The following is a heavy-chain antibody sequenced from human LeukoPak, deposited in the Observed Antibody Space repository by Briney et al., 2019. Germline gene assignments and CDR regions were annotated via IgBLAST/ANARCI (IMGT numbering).Heavy chain of an antibody. CDR1: GYTFTGYY. CDR2: INPNSGGT. V-gene: IGHV1-2*02. Sequence: GASVKVSCKASGYTFTGYYMHWVRQAPGQGLEWMGWINPNSGGTNYAQKFQGRVTMTRDTSISTAYMELSRLRSDDTAVYYCARSVGATTRTYYFDYWGQGTLVTVSS. CDR3: ARSVGATTRTYYFDY. J-gene: IGHJ4*02. D-gene: IGHD1-26*01.